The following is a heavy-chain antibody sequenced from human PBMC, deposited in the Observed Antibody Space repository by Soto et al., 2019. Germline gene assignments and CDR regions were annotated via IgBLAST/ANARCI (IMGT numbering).Heavy chain of an antibody. J-gene: IGHJ4*02. CDR1: SGSFSGYF. D-gene: IGHD4-17*01. CDR2: ISHTGHT. Sequence: SETLSLTCAVYSGSFSGYFWTWIRQPPGKGLEWIGEISHTGHTYYNPSLKSRVSMSVDTSKNQFSLTLSSVTAADTAVYYCARGATGPRLGYWGQGTLVTVSS. CDR3: ARGATGPRLGY. V-gene: IGHV4-34*01.